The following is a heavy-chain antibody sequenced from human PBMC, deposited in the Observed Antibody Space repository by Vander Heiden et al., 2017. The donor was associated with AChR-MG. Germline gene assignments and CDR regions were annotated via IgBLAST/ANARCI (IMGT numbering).Heavy chain of an antibody. CDR3: ARERKYYCSSTRCSKGYYYWYGLDV. V-gene: IGHV4-31*03. CDR1: DGSTSRGGRH. D-gene: IGHD2-2*01. J-gene: IGHJ6*02. Sequence: QVQLQESGPGLVRPSPTRAPPCPSPDGSTSRGGRHWTGVRQRPGKGLEWIGYIYSTGSTDYNPSLKSRATISIDTSRSQFSLRLTSVTAADTAVYYCARERKYYCSSTRCSKGYYYWYGLDVWGLGTTVTVS. CDR2: IYSTGST.